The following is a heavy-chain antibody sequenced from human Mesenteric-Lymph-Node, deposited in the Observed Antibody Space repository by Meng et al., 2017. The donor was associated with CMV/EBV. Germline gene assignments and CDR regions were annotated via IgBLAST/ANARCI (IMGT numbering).Heavy chain of an antibody. CDR2: IYYTGHT. J-gene: IGHJ4*02. CDR1: GGSITSGDYY. CDR3: ARADGDYIDY. D-gene: IGHD4-17*01. Sequence: SCSVSGGSITSGDYYWGWIRQPPGQGLEWIGSIYYTGHTYYNPSLKSRVTISVDTSKNQFSLKLSSVTAADTAVYYCARADGDYIDYWGQGTLVTVSS. V-gene: IGHV4-30-4*08.